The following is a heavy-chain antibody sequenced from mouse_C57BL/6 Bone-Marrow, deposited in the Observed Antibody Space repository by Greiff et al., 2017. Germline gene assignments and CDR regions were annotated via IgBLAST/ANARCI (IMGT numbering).Heavy chain of an antibody. CDR2: ISDGGSYT. V-gene: IGHV5-4*03. CDR1: GFTFSSYA. D-gene: IGHD1-1*02. CDR3: ARHYWDAMDY. Sequence: KLVESGGGLVKPGGSLKLSCAASGFTFSSYAMSWVRQTPEKRLEWVATISDGGSYTYYPDNVKGRFTISRDNAKNNLYLQMSHLKSEDTAMYYCARHYWDAMDYWGQGTSVTVSS. J-gene: IGHJ4*01.